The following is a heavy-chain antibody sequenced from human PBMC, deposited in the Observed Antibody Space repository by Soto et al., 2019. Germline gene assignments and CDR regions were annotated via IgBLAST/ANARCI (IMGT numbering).Heavy chain of an antibody. CDR2: IGAYNGDT. J-gene: IGHJ6*03. CDR1: GYTFTNYG. D-gene: IGHD6-6*01. V-gene: IGHV1-18*01. CDR3: ARGRQLVGYFYYYMDV. Sequence: QVQLLQSGAEVRKPGASVKVSCKASGYTFTNYGITWVRQAPGQGLEWMGGIGAYNGDTHYTQRLQGRVTMTTDTSPSTAYMEPRGLRSDDTAIYYCARGRQLVGYFYYYMDVWGKGTTVTVSS.